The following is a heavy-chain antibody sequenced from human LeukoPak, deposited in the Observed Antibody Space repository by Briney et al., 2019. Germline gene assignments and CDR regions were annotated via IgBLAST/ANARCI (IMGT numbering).Heavy chain of an antibody. CDR1: GGTFSSYA. V-gene: IGHV1-69*13. CDR3: ARSLGYSNYYYYYYMDV. J-gene: IGHJ6*03. D-gene: IGHD4-11*01. CDR2: IIPIFGAA. Sequence: SVKVSCKASGGTFSSYAISWVRQAPGQGLEWMGGIIPIFGAANYAQKFQGRVTITADESTSTAYMELSSLRSEDTAVYYCARSLGYSNYYYYYYMDVWGKGTTVTVSS.